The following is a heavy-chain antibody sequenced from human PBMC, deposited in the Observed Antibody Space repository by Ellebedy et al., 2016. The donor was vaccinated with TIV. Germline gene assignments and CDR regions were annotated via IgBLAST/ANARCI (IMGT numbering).Heavy chain of an antibody. Sequence: GGSLRLSXAASGFPFSPYAMHWVRQAPGKGLEWMAVISFDGSNKYYADSVKGRFTISRDNSDNTLFLQMNSLRGEDTAVYYCARSRIAATTPRGFFDYWGQGTLVTVSS. CDR2: ISFDGSNK. J-gene: IGHJ4*02. CDR1: GFPFSPYA. V-gene: IGHV3-30-3*01. D-gene: IGHD6-13*01. CDR3: ARSRIAATTPRGFFDY.